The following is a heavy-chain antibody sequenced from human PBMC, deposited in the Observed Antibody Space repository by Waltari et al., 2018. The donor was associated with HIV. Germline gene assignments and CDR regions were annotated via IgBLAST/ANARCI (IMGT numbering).Heavy chain of an antibody. Sequence: QVRLMQSQWGVKKPGASLGISCQAARCKFETYAMTWLPQGPGQGLEWLGWINPLSGQVTVLQAFLGRIDMSLNVSLLTTFLEINDVSLEDSATYYCARGRSSRWFRPWGGLDTWGQGT. D-gene: IGHD2-15*01. CDR3: ARGRSSRWFRPWGGLDT. CDR2: INPLSGQV. CDR1: RCKFETYA. J-gene: IGHJ3*01. V-gene: IGHV7-4-1*02.